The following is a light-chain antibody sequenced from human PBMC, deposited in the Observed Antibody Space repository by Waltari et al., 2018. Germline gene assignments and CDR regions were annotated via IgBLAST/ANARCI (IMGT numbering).Light chain of an antibody. CDR1: QGISSH. CDR2: VAS. V-gene: IGKV1-9*01. Sequence: IQLTQSPSFLSASVGDRVTITCRASQGISSHLAWYQQKPGKAPKLLIYVASTLQSGVPSRIGGSGSEKEFTLTISSLQPEDVATYYCQQLNNDPLTFDQGTRLEIK. J-gene: IGKJ5*01. CDR3: QQLNNDPLT.